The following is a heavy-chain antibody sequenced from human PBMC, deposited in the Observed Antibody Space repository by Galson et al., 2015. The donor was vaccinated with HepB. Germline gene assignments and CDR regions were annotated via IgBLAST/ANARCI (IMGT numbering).Heavy chain of an antibody. Sequence: SVKVSCKAPGGTFSSYAISWVRQAPGQGLEWMGGIIPIFGTANYAQKFQGRVTITADESTSTAYMELSSLRSEDTAVYYCARLGGGGYCSGGSCYSGYYYGMDVWGQGTTVTVSS. CDR1: GGTFSSYA. CDR2: IIPIFGTA. J-gene: IGHJ6*02. CDR3: ARLGGGGYCSGGSCYSGYYYGMDV. D-gene: IGHD2-15*01. V-gene: IGHV1-69*13.